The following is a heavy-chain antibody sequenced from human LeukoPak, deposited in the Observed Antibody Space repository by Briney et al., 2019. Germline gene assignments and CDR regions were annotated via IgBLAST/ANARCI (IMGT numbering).Heavy chain of an antibody. Sequence: GGSPRLSYEVSGFTFSSFVTRWAPQAPGKGLEWVSGLRDSGGSTSTADSVKGRFTISRDNSKNTVYLKMNSLRVEDTAVYYCAKDRGSGWYVFDYWGQGTLVTVSS. CDR3: AKDRGSGWYVFDY. J-gene: IGHJ4*02. V-gene: IGHV3-23*01. CDR1: GFTFSSFV. D-gene: IGHD6-19*01. CDR2: LRDSGGST.